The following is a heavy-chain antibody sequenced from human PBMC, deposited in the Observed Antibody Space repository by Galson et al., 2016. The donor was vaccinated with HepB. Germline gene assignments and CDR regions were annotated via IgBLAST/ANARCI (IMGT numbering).Heavy chain of an antibody. V-gene: IGHV1-69*13. J-gene: IGHJ2*01. CDR1: GGTFSTYA. CDR2: IIPSFGTP. D-gene: IGHD3-3*01. CDR3: ARDGLRFLEWLSPHWYFDL. Sequence: SVKVSCKASGGTFSTYAISWVRQAPGQGLEWMGGIIPSFGTPNYAQKFRGRVTITADESTRTAYMELRSLKSDDTAVYYCARDGLRFLEWLSPHWYFDLWGRGTLVTVSS.